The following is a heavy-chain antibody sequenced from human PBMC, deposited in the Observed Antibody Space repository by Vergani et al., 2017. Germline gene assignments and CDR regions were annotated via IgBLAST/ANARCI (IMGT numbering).Heavy chain of an antibody. CDR3: ARRSPTGRHVYVSSGYIDY. CDR1: GYSFTSYW. Sequence: EVQLVQSGAEVKTPGESLKISCKGSGYSFTSYWIGWVRQMPGKGLEWMGIIYPGDSVTRYSPSFQGQVTISADKSISTAYLQWSSLKASDTAMYYCARRSPTGRHVYVSSGYIDYWGQGTLVTVSS. J-gene: IGHJ4*02. CDR2: IYPGDSVT. D-gene: IGHD3-22*01. V-gene: IGHV5-51*03.